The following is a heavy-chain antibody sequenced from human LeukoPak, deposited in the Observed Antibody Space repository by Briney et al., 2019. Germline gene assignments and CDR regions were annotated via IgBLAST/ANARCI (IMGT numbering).Heavy chain of an antibody. V-gene: IGHV3-21*01. D-gene: IGHD6-19*01. CDR1: GFTFSSYS. Sequence: GGSLRISCAASGFTFSSYSMNWVRQAPGKGLEWVSSISSSSSYIYYADSVKGRFTISRDNAKNSLYLQMNSLRAEDTAVYYCARDPARYSSGWADYWGQGTLVTVSS. J-gene: IGHJ4*02. CDR3: ARDPARYSSGWADY. CDR2: ISSSSSYI.